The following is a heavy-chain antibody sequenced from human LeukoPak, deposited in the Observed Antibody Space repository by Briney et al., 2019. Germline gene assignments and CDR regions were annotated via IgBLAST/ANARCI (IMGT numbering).Heavy chain of an antibody. CDR3: AKDSHWILFDD. D-gene: IGHD2-2*03. V-gene: IGHV3-23*01. CDR2: IGGSGTRT. Sequence: HPGGSLRLSCVGSGFSFSGNSMNWVRQAPGKGLEWVSGIGGSGTRTYYADSVEGRFTISRDNSKNTLYLQMNSLRDEDTAVYYCAKDSHWILFDDWGQGTLVTVSS. CDR1: GFSFSGNS. J-gene: IGHJ4*02.